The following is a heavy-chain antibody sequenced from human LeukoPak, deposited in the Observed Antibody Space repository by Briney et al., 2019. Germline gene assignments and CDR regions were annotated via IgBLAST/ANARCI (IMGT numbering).Heavy chain of an antibody. J-gene: IGHJ4*02. D-gene: IGHD6-13*01. CDR1: GFTFDDYA. CDR3: AKDIRSSSWYFDY. CDR2: ISWNSGNI. V-gene: IGHV3-9*01. Sequence: GRSLRLSCAASGFTFDDYAMHWVRQAPGKGLEWVSGISWNSGNIGYADSEKGRFTISRDNAKNSLYLQMNSLRAEDTALYYCAKDIRSSSWYFDYWGQGTLVTVSS.